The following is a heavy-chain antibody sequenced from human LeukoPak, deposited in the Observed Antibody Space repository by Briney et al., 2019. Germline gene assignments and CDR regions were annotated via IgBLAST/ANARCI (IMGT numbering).Heavy chain of an antibody. CDR1: GYTFTGYY. J-gene: IGHJ4*02. CDR3: ARGRITIFGVVIVHFDY. Sequence: ASAKVSCKASGYTFTGYYMHWVRQAPGQGLEWMGWINPNSGGTNYAQKFQGRVTMTRDTSISTAYMELSRLRSDDTAVYYCARGRITIFGVVIVHFDYWGQGTLVTVSS. D-gene: IGHD3-3*01. CDR2: INPNSGGT. V-gene: IGHV1-2*02.